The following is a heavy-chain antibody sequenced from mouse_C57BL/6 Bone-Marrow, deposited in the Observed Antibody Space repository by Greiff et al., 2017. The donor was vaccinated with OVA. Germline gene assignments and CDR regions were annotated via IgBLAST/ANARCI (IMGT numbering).Heavy chain of an antibody. J-gene: IGHJ4*01. Sequence: QVQLKQPGAELVKPGASVKLSCKASGYTFTSYWMHWVKQRPGQGLEWIGMIHPNSGSTNYNEKFKSKATLTVDKSSSTAYMQLSSLTSEDSAVYYCARREYYDGYYCYAMDYWGQGTSVTVSS. CDR3: ARREYYDGYYCYAMDY. CDR2: IHPNSGST. V-gene: IGHV1-64*01. CDR1: GYTFTSYW. D-gene: IGHD2-3*01.